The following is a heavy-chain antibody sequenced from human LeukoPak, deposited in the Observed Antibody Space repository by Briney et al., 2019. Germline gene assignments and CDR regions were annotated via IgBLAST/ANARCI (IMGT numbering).Heavy chain of an antibody. V-gene: IGHV1-69*04. D-gene: IGHD3-3*01. CDR1: GGTFSSYA. J-gene: IGHJ6*02. Sequence: GASVKVSCKASGGTFSSYAIRWVRQAPGQGLEWMGRIIPILGIANYAQKFQGRVTITADKSTSTAYMELSSLRSEDTAVYYCARGVLRFLEWPTISMDVWGQGTTVTVSS. CDR2: IIPILGIA. CDR3: ARGVLRFLEWPTISMDV.